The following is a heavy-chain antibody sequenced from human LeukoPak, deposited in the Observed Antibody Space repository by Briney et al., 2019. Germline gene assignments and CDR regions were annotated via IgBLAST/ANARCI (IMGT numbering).Heavy chain of an antibody. CDR2: INHSGST. V-gene: IGHV4-34*01. J-gene: IGHJ5*02. CDR1: GGSFGGYY. Sequence: SETLSLTCAVYGGSFGGYYWSWIRQPPGKGLEWIGEINHSGSTNYNPSLKSRVTISVDTSKNQFSLKLSSVTAADTAVYYCARAARGFDPWGQGTLVTVSS. D-gene: IGHD3-10*01. CDR3: ARAARGFDP.